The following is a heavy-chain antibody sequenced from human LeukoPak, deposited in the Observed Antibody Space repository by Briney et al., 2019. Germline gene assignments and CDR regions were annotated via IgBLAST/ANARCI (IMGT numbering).Heavy chain of an antibody. CDR2: INHSGST. Sequence: RASEILSLTCAVYGGSFSGYYWSWIRQPPGKGLEWIGEINHSGSTNYNPSLKSRVTISVDTSKNQFSLKLSSVTAADTAVYYCARVAWGPFDYWGQGTLVTVSS. D-gene: IGHD3-16*01. CDR3: ARVAWGPFDY. CDR1: GGSFSGYY. J-gene: IGHJ4*02. V-gene: IGHV4-34*01.